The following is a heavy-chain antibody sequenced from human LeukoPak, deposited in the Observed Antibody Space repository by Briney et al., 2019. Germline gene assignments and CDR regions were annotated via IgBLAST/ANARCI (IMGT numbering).Heavy chain of an antibody. CDR2: IYYSGST. V-gene: IGHV4-59*11. Sequence: SETLSLTCAVYGGSLNGHYWSWIRQSPGKGLEWIGYIYYSGSTNYNPSLKSRVTISVDTSKNQFSLKLSSVTAADTAVYYCARQGRSKLSNWGQGTLVTVSS. J-gene: IGHJ4*02. CDR1: GGSLNGHY. CDR3: ARQGRSKLSN. D-gene: IGHD3-10*01.